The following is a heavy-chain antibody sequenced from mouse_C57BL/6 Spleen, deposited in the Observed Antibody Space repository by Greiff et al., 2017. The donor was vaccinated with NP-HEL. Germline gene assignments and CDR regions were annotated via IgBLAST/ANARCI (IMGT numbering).Heavy chain of an antibody. CDR2: IDPENGDT. V-gene: IGHV14-4*01. CDR3: TGRRRVAY. CDR1: GFNIKDDY. Sequence: EVQLQQSGAELVRPGASVKLSCTASGFNIKDDYMHWVKQRPEQGLEWIGWIDPENGDTEYASKFQGKATITADTSSNTAYLQLSSLTSEDTAVYYGTGRRRVAYWGQGTLVTVSA. J-gene: IGHJ3*01.